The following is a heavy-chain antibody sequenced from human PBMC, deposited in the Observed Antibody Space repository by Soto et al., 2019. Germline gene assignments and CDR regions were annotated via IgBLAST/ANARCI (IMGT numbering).Heavy chain of an antibody. V-gene: IGHV1-8*01. CDR1: GYTFTSYD. D-gene: IGHD3-16*01. Sequence: ASVKVSCKASGYTFTSYDINWVRQATGQGLEWMGWMNPNSGNTGYAQKFQGRVTMTRNTSISTAYMELSSLRSEDTAVYYCATGASLTLVYYGMDVWGQGTTVTV. CDR2: MNPNSGNT. CDR3: ATGASLTLVYYGMDV. J-gene: IGHJ6*02.